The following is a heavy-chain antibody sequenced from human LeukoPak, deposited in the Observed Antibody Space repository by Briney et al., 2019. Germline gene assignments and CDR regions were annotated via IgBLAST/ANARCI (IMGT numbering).Heavy chain of an antibody. V-gene: IGHV3-11*04. J-gene: IGHJ4*02. CDR2: IRSSGSTT. CDR3: ARDPVRVATIGLPDY. Sequence: GGSLRLSCAASGFTFSDYYMSWIRQAPEKGLEWVSYIRSSGSTTYYADSVKGRFTISRDNAKNSLYLQMNSLRAEDTAVYYCARDPVRVATIGLPDYWGQGTLVTVSS. CDR1: GFTFSDYY. D-gene: IGHD5-12*01.